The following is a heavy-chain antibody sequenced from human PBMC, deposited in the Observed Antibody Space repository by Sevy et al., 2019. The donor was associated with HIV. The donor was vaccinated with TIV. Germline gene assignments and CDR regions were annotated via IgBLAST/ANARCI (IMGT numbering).Heavy chain of an antibody. Sequence: SETLSLTCSVSGGSIRSSSYYWGWIRQPPGKGLEWMGSIYYSGSTYDNPSLKSRVTISVDTSKNQFSLKLSSVTAADTAVYYCARLLYDRSGYYYFNSLGQGTMVTVSS. D-gene: IGHD3-22*01. CDR2: IYYSGST. CDR3: ARLLYDRSGYYYFNS. V-gene: IGHV4-39*01. CDR1: GGSIRSSSYY. J-gene: IGHJ4*02.